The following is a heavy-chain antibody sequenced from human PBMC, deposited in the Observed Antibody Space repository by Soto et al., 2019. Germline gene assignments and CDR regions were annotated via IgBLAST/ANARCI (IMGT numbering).Heavy chain of an antibody. CDR1: GFTFSDHY. J-gene: IGHJ4*02. Sequence: GGSLRLSCAASGFTFSDHYMDWVRQAPGKGLEWVGRTRNKANSYTTEYAASVKGRFTISRDDSKNSLYLQMNSLKTEDTAVYYCARDPGNDGEGYYFDYWGQGTLVTVSS. CDR2: TRNKANSYTT. D-gene: IGHD1-1*01. V-gene: IGHV3-72*01. CDR3: ARDPGNDGEGYYFDY.